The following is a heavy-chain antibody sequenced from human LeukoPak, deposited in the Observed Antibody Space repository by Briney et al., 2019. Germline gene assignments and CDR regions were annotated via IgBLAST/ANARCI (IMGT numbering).Heavy chain of an antibody. CDR3: AKDREVLRSLEWFFDY. D-gene: IGHD3-3*01. J-gene: IGHJ4*02. V-gene: IGHV3-23*01. Sequence: GGSLRLSCAASGFTFSDYYMSWIRQAPGKGLEWVSGITGSGGGTYYADSVKGRFTISRDNSKNTLYLQMNSLRAEDTAVYSCAKDREVLRSLEWFFDYWGRGTLVTVSS. CDR2: ITGSGGGT. CDR1: GFTFSDYY.